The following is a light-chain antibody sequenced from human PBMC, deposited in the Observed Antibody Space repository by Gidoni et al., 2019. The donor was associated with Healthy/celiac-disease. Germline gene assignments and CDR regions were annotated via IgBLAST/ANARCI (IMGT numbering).Light chain of an antibody. CDR1: SSVVGSYNL. V-gene: IGLV2-23*01. CDR3: CSYAGSSTQV. J-gene: IGLJ1*01. Sequence: QPALTQPASVSGSPGQSITISCTGTSSVVGSYNLVSWYQQHPGKAPKLMIYEGSKRPSGVSNRFSGSKSGNTASLTISGLQAKDEADYYGCSYAGSSTQVFGTGTKVTVL. CDR2: EGS.